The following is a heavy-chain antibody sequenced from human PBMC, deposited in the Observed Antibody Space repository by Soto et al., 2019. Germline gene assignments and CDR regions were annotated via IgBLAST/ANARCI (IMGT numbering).Heavy chain of an antibody. CDR2: INHSGST. V-gene: IGHV4-34*01. CDR1: GGSFSGYY. CDR3: ARGVGYSSSSRQYYYYMDV. Sequence: QVQLQQWGAGLLKPSETLSLTCAVYGGSFSGYYWSWIRQPPGKGLEWIGEINHSGSTNYNPSLKSRVTTSVDTSKNQFTLKLSSVTAADTAVYYCARGVGYSSSSRQYYYYMDVWGKGTTVTVSS. J-gene: IGHJ6*03. D-gene: IGHD6-6*01.